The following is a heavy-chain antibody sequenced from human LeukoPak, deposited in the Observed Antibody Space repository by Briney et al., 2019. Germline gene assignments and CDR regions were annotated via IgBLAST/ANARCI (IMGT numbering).Heavy chain of an antibody. CDR2: ISGSGGST. D-gene: IGHD6-6*01. V-gene: IGHV3-23*01. Sequence: GGSLRLSCAASGFTFSSYAMSWVRQAPGKGLEWVSAISGSGGSTYYADSVKGRFTISRDNSKITLYLQMNSLGAEDTAVYYCAKVGLQYSSSSYAIDYWGQGTLVTVSS. CDR1: GFTFSSYA. J-gene: IGHJ4*02. CDR3: AKVGLQYSSSSYAIDY.